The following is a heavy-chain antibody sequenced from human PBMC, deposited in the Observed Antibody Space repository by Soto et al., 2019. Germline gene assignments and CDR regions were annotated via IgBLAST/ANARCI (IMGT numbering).Heavy chain of an antibody. Sequence: EVQLVESGGGLVQPGRSLRLSCAASGFTFDDYAMHWVRRVPGKGLEWVSSISWNSNIIGYAYSVKGRFTLSRDNAKNSLYLQMNSLRPEDTALYYCAKGGPDGFCSGGRCYFDYWGQGTLVTVSS. CDR3: AKGGPDGFCSGGRCYFDY. V-gene: IGHV3-9*01. D-gene: IGHD2-15*01. CDR2: ISWNSNII. J-gene: IGHJ4*02. CDR1: GFTFDDYA.